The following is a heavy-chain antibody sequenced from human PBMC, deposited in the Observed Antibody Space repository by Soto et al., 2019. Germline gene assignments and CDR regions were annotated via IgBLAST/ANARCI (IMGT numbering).Heavy chain of an antibody. J-gene: IGHJ4*02. Sequence: QVQLVQSGAEVKTPGASVKVSCKTSGYTFTSYYITWVRQATGQGLEWMGWMDLNTGNTVYAQRFQGRVTMTRDTSISTADMELSSLRSDDTAVYYCAGVRGQLGAYWGQGTLVTVSS. CDR3: AGVRGQLGAY. V-gene: IGHV1-8*01. D-gene: IGHD6-6*01. CDR1: GYTFTSYY. CDR2: MDLNTGNT.